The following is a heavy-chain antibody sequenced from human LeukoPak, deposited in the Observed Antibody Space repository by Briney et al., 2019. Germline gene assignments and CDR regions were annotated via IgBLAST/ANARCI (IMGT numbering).Heavy chain of an antibody. CDR1: GFTVSSNY. CDR2: IYSGDST. CDR3: ARDLMVRGARGFDY. D-gene: IGHD3-10*01. J-gene: IGHJ4*02. Sequence: PGGSLRLSCAASGFTVSSNYMSWVRQAPGKGLEWVSVIYSGDSTYYADSVKGRFTISRDNSKNTLYLQMNSLRAEDTAVYHCARDLMVRGARGFDYWGQGTLVTVSS. V-gene: IGHV3-53*01.